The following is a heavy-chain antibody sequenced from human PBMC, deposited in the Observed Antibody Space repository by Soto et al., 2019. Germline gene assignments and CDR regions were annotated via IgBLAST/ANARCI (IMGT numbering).Heavy chain of an antibody. CDR3: ARIAPNSRRYFLFSCFDS. CDR1: GFTFSNYA. D-gene: IGHD3-22*01. V-gene: IGHV3-23*01. Sequence: GSLRLSCAASGFTFSNYAMSWVRQAPGQGLKWVSAISGNGGTTYYADSVKGRFTMSIGNSKNTLYLQMTSLIAEDTAVYYCARIAPNSRRYFLFSCFDSWGQGTLVTVSS. J-gene: IGHJ4*02. CDR2: ISGNGGTT.